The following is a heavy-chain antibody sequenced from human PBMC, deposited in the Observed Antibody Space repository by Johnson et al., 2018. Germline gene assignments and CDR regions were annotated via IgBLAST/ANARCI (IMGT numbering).Heavy chain of an antibody. CDR1: GFTFSNYA. Sequence: VQLVESGGGLVQPGGSLRLSCAASGFTFSNYAMIWVRQAPGEGLDWVSAIGGSGSSTSYADSVRVRFTISRDNSKNTLYLQRTRLGAQDTAVYYLTRYGDSLDYYYMDVWGKGTTVTVSS. CDR3: TRYGDSLDYYYMDV. CDR2: IGGSGSST. J-gene: IGHJ6*03. D-gene: IGHD4-17*01. V-gene: IGHV3-23*04.